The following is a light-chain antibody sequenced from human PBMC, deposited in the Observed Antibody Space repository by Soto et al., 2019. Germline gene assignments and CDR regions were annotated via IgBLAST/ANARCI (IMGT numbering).Light chain of an antibody. CDR3: GSSTDTDTLVI. J-gene: IGLJ2*01. V-gene: IGLV2-14*01. CDR1: TSDVGRYKF. Sequence: QSALTQPASVSGSPGQSITISCTGTTSDVGRYKFVSWYQHHPGKAPKLLIFEVTNRPSGVSSRFSGSKSGNTASLTISGLQTEDEATYYCGSSTDTDTLVIFGGGT. CDR2: EVT.